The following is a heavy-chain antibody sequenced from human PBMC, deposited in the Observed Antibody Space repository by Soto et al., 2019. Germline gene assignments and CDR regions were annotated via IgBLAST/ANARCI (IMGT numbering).Heavy chain of an antibody. Sequence: SETLSLTCAVYGGSFSGYYWSWIRQPPGKGLERIGEINHSGSTNYNPSLKSRVTISVDTSKNHFSLKLSSVTAADTAVYYCASKPYSYGYGGMTVTDSWGQGTLVTVSS. CDR1: GGSFSGYY. V-gene: IGHV4-34*01. J-gene: IGHJ4*02. CDR2: INHSGST. D-gene: IGHD5-18*01. CDR3: ASKPYSYGYGGMTVTDS.